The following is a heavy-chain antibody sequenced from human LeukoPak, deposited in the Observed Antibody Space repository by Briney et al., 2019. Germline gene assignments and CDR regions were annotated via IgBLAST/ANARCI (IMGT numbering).Heavy chain of an antibody. Sequence: GGSLRLSCAASGFTFSNAWMSWVRQAPGKGVEWIGRIKSKAHGGTTDYAAPVKGRFTISRDDSKNTLYLQMNSLKTEDTAVYYCTTSTLFSGSYPDDYWGQGTLVTVSS. CDR2: IKSKAHGGTT. CDR3: TTSTLFSGSYPDDY. CDR1: GFTFSNAW. V-gene: IGHV3-15*01. D-gene: IGHD1-26*01. J-gene: IGHJ4*02.